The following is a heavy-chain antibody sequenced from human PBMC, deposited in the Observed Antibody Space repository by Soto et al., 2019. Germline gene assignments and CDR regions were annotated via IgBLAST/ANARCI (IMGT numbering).Heavy chain of an antibody. J-gene: IGHJ6*02. CDR2: IYPGDSDT. CDR3: ARLRDTALAYYYYVMDV. CDR1: GYSFTSYG. D-gene: IGHD5-18*01. Sequence: PGESMRISWKGSGYSFTSYGSGWVRQMPGKGLEWMGIIYPGDSDTRYSPSFQGQVTISADKSISTAYLQWSSLKASDTAMYYCARLRDTALAYYYYVMDVWGQGTTVTVSS. V-gene: IGHV5-51*01.